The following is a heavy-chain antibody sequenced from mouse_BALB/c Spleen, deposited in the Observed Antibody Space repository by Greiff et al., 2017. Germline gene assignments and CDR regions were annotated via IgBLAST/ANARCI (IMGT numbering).Heavy chain of an antibody. D-gene: IGHD2-14*01. CDR1: GFTFSSFG. CDR3: AKDRYDEGYAMDY. Sequence: EVNVVESGGGLVQPGGSRKLSCAASGFTFSSFGMHWVRQAPEKGLEWVAYISSGSSTIYYADTVKGRFTISRDNPKNTLFLQMTSLRSEDTAMYYCAKDRYDEGYAMDYWGQGTSVTVSS. CDR2: ISSGSSTI. V-gene: IGHV5-17*02. J-gene: IGHJ4*01.